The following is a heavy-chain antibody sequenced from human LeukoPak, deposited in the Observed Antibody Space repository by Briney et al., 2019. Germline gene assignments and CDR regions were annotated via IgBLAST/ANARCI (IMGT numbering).Heavy chain of an antibody. CDR3: ARDTPTAYCSGGSCYFDY. CDR2: INHGGST. J-gene: IGHJ4*02. V-gene: IGHV4-34*01. Sequence: SETLSLTCSVYGGSFSGDFWSWIRQSPGKGLEWIGEINHGGSTNYNPSLKSRVTISPDTSKNQFSLKLSSVTAADTAVYYCARDTPTAYCSGGSCYFDYWGQGTLVTVSS. CDR1: GGSFSGDF. D-gene: IGHD2-15*01.